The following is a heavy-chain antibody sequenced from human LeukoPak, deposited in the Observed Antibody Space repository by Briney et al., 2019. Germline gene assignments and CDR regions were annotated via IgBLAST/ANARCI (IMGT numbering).Heavy chain of an antibody. CDR2: IKQDGSEK. J-gene: IGHJ3*02. Sequence: GGSLRLSCAASGFTFSITYMAWVRQAPGKGLEWVANIKQDGSEKYYVDSVKGRFTISRDNAKNSLYLQMNSLRAEDTAVYYCARDSSGRFLEWFSAFDIWGQGTMVTVSS. V-gene: IGHV3-7*01. D-gene: IGHD3-3*01. CDR1: GFTFSITY. CDR3: ARDSSGRFLEWFSAFDI.